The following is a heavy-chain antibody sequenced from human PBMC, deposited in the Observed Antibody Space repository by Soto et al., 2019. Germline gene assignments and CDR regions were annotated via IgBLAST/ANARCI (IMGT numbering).Heavy chain of an antibody. D-gene: IGHD6-13*01. CDR3: AKDRRRVAAAGIHGMDV. Sequence: PGGSLRLSCAASGFTFSNAWMNWVRQAPGKGLEWVGRIKSKTDGGTTDYAAPVKGRFTISRDDSKNTLYLQMNSLRAEDTAVYYCAKDRRRVAAAGIHGMDVWGQGTTVTVSS. J-gene: IGHJ6*02. V-gene: IGHV3-15*07. CDR1: GFTFSNAW. CDR2: IKSKTDGGTT.